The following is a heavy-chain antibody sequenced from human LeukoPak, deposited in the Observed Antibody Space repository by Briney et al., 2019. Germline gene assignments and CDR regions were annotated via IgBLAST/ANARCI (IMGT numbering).Heavy chain of an antibody. V-gene: IGHV3-33*01. J-gene: IGHJ6*02. D-gene: IGHD3/OR15-3a*01. CDR1: GVTLSSYG. CDR3: ARDLASGLYGMDV. CDR2: IWYDGSNK. Sequence: GGSLRLSCTASGVTLSSYGMHWVRQAPGKGLEWVAVIWYDGSNKYYADSVKGRFTISRDNSKNTLYLQMNSLRAEDTAVYYCARDLASGLYGMDVWGQGTTVTVSS.